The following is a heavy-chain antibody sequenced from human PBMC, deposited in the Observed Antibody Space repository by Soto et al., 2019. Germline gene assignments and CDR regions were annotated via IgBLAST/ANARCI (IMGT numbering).Heavy chain of an antibody. Sequence: PSETLSLTCTVSGGSISSYDWSWIRQPPGKGLEWIGYIYYSGSTNYNPSLKSRVTISVDTSKNQFSLKLRSVTAPDTAVYYCARRYGSXFDSWGQGTLVTVSS. CDR3: ARRYGSXFDS. D-gene: IGHD5-18*01. CDR1: GGSISSYD. J-gene: IGHJ4*02. CDR2: IYYSGST. V-gene: IGHV4-59*08.